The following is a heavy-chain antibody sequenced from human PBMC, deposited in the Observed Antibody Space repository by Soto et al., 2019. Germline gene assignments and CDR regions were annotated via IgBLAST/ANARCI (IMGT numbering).Heavy chain of an antibody. J-gene: IGHJ3*02. CDR1: GFRLSAYC. D-gene: IGHD4-4*01. Sequence: EVQLVESGGGSVQPGESLRLSCEASGFRLSAYCVDWVRQAPGKGLEGVGNISPDGNQRYYVDSMKGRFTISRDNAKNSVYLQMDSLGVEDPAVYYCARVEYSSNYDVSDMWGRGTGVTVSA. V-gene: IGHV3-7*01. CDR2: ISPDGNQR. CDR3: ARVEYSSNYDVSDM.